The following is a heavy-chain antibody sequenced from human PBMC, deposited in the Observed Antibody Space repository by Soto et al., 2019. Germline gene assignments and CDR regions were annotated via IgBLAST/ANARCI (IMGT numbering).Heavy chain of an antibody. J-gene: IGHJ6*02. CDR2: ISYSSSDI. CDR3: ARGYRISGSTRLGYYYYGMDV. V-gene: IGHV3-21*01. CDR1: GFTFSSYS. D-gene: IGHD1-7*01. Sequence: GGSLRLSCAASGFTFSSYSMNWVRRAPGKGLEWVSSISYSSSDIYFADSVKGRFTMSRVNAENSLFLQMNSLRVEDTAVYYCARGYRISGSTRLGYYYYGMDVWGQGTTVTVSS.